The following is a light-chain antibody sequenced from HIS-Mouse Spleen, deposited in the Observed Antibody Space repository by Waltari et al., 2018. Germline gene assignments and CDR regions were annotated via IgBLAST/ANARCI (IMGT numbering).Light chain of an antibody. J-gene: IGLJ2*01. CDR2: EDS. Sequence: SYELTQPPSVSVSPGQTARITCSGDALPKKYAYWYQQKSGQAPVLVNYEDSKRPSGIPGGFSGSSSGTMATLTIRGAQVEDEADYYCYSTDSSGNHRVFGGGTKLTVL. CDR3: YSTDSSGNHRV. CDR1: ALPKKY. V-gene: IGLV3-10*01.